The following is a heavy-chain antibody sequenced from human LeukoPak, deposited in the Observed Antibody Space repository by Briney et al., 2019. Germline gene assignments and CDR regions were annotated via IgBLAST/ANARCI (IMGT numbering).Heavy chain of an antibody. V-gene: IGHV4-39*02. CDR3: ARLSYGGKANWFDP. CDR2: IYYNGGI. CDR1: GGSISGSSHY. J-gene: IGHJ5*02. D-gene: IGHD4-23*01. Sequence: PSETLSLTCTVSGGSISGSSHYWGWVRQSPGKGLEWIGSIYYNGGIYYNPSLKSRLTISVDTSKNHFSLKLTSVTAADTAVYYCARLSYGGKANWFDPWGQGTLVTVSS.